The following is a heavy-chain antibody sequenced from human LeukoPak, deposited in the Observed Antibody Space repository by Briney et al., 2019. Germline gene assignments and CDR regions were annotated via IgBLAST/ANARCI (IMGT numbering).Heavy chain of an antibody. CDR2: ISSSSSYI. D-gene: IGHD6-19*01. V-gene: IGHV3-21*06. J-gene: IGHJ5*02. CDR1: GFTFSSYT. Sequence: NPGGSLRLSCEASGFTFSSYTMNWVRRAPGKGLEWVSSISSSSSYIYYADSMKGRFTISRDNAKNSLYLQMNSPRAEDTAVYYCASDSSGWNRNWFDPWGQGTLVTVSS. CDR3: ASDSSGWNRNWFDP.